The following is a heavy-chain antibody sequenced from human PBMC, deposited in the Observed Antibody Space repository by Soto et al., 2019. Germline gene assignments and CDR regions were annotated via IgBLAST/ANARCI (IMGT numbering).Heavy chain of an antibody. V-gene: IGHV4-31*03. CDR3: ARYPVVFVPAANYGLDV. D-gene: IGHD2-2*01. CDR2: IYYSGNT. Sequence: QVQLQESGPGLVKPSQTLSLTCSVSGVSVSSDIYYWSWIRHHPGKGLEWIGYIYYSGNTYYNPSLGGRVTISLASSKNHFPLRLGSWPPADTAVYYGARYPVVFVPAANYGLDVWGQGTTVPVSS. CDR1: GVSVSSDIYY. J-gene: IGHJ6*02.